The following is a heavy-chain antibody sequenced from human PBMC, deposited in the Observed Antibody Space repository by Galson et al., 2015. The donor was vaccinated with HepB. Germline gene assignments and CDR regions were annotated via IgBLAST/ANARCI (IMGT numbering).Heavy chain of an antibody. D-gene: IGHD1-26*01. V-gene: IGHV1-46*03. CDR1: GYTFTTYY. CDR3: SRSGTNGAPVDP. CDR2: INPSGGNT. Sequence: SVKVSCKASGYTFTTYYMHWVRQAPGQGLEWMGIINPSGGNTSYAQKFQGRVTMTRDTSTSTVYMELSSLRSEDTAVYYCSRSGTNGAPVDPWGQGTLVTVSS. J-gene: IGHJ5*02.